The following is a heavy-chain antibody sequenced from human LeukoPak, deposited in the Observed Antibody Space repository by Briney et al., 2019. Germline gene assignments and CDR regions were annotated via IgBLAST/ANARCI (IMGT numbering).Heavy chain of an antibody. V-gene: IGHV4-30-4*01. CDR2: IYYSGST. CDR3: ARDCYYDSSGWSQIDY. J-gene: IGHJ4*02. D-gene: IGHD3-22*01. CDR1: GGSISSGDYY. Sequence: SETLSLTCTVSGGSISSGDYYWSWIRQPPGKGLEWIGYIYYSGSTYYNPSLKSRVTISVDTSKNQFSLKLSSVTAADTAVYYCARDCYYDSSGWSQIDYWGQGTLVTASS.